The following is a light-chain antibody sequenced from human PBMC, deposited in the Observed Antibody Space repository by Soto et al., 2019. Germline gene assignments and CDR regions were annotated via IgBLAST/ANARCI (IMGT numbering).Light chain of an antibody. CDR3: QQCGSSPS. CDR1: QSVSSSY. Sequence: EIVLTQSPGTLSLSPGERATLSCRASQSVSSSYLAWYQQKPGQAPRLLIYDTSSKATGIPDRFSGSGSGTDFTLDISRLEPEDFAVYYCQQCGSSPSFGQGTKVELK. V-gene: IGKV3-20*01. CDR2: DTS. J-gene: IGKJ1*01.